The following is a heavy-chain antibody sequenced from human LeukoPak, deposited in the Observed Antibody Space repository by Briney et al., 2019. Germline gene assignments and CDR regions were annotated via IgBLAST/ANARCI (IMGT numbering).Heavy chain of an antibody. CDR2: MSYDGSNK. Sequence: GGSLRLSCAASGFTFNLYAMHWVRQAPGKGLEWVAVMSYDGSNKYYTDSVRGRFTISRDNSKNTLYVQINNLIPEDTAVYYCARGDHYYDSSAFIDFWGQGTLVTVSS. CDR3: ARGDHYYDSSAFIDF. J-gene: IGHJ4*02. D-gene: IGHD3-22*01. CDR1: GFTFNLYA. V-gene: IGHV3-30*04.